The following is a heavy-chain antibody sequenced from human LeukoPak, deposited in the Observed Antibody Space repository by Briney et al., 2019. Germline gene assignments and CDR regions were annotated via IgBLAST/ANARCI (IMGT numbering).Heavy chain of an antibody. Sequence: ASVKVSCKASGYTFTSYGISWVRQAPGQGLEWMGWISAYNGNTNYAQKLQGRVTMTTDTSTSTAYMELRSLRSEDTAVYYCARLHSDIVVVPAAKYNWFDPWGQGTLVTVSS. V-gene: IGHV1-18*01. CDR2: ISAYNGNT. CDR1: GYTFTSYG. D-gene: IGHD2-2*01. J-gene: IGHJ5*02. CDR3: ARLHSDIVVVPAAKYNWFDP.